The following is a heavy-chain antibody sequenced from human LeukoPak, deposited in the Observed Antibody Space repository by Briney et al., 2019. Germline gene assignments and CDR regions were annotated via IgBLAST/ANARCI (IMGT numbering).Heavy chain of an antibody. CDR1: GDSVSSNSAA. Sequence: SQTLSLTCAISGDSVSSNSAAWNWIRQSPSRGLEWLGRTYYRSKWYNDYAVSVKSRITINPDTSKNQFSPQLNSVTPEDTAVYYCARDRSVTTSVPPYYMDVWGKGTTVTVSS. V-gene: IGHV6-1*01. D-gene: IGHD4-17*01. CDR3: ARDRSVTTSVPPYYMDV. J-gene: IGHJ6*03. CDR2: TYYRSKWYN.